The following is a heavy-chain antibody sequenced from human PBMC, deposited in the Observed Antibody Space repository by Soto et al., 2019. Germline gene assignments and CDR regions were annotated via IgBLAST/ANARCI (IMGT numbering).Heavy chain of an antibody. D-gene: IGHD6-6*01. CDR2: IYPDDSDT. CDR1: GYTFTSYW. J-gene: IGHJ6*02. Sequence: PGESLKISCKGSGYTFTSYWIVWVRQMPGKGLEWMGIIYPDDSDTRYSPSFQGQVTISVDKSISTAYLQWSSLQASDTAMYYCARRAGSSSSGLYYGMDVWGQGTTVTVS. CDR3: ARRAGSSSSGLYYGMDV. V-gene: IGHV5-51*01.